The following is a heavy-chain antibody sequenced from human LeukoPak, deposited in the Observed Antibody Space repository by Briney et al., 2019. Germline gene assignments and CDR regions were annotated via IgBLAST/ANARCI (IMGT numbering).Heavy chain of an antibody. Sequence: SETLSLTCAVYSGSFSGYYWSWIRQPPGKGLDWIGYIYYTGNTNYNPSLKSRVTISVHTSKNQFSLKLSSVTAADTAMYYCARLAYDYSGYSYIDYWGQGTLVTVSS. V-gene: IGHV4-59*01. J-gene: IGHJ4*02. CDR3: ARLAYDYSGYSYIDY. CDR1: SGSFSGYY. CDR2: IYYTGNT. D-gene: IGHD3-22*01.